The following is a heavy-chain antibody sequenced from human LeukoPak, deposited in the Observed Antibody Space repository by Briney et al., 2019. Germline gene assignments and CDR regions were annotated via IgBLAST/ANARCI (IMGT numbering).Heavy chain of an antibody. Sequence: SETLSLTCTVSGGSFSSSSNYWLWIRQSPGKGLEWIATVYYTGGTYYNPSLQSRVTISVDTSKRQFSLKVTSVTATDTAIYYCARGHSSGLNFFDPWGQETLVTVSS. CDR1: GGSFSSSSNY. V-gene: IGHV4-39*02. J-gene: IGHJ5*02. CDR3: ARGHSSGLNFFDP. D-gene: IGHD6-19*01. CDR2: VYYTGGT.